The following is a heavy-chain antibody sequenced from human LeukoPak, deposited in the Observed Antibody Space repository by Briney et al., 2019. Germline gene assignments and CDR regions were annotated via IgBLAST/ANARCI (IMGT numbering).Heavy chain of an antibody. Sequence: GGSLRLSCAGSGFTVSSYYMTWVRQAPGKGPEWVSVIYGGGDTYYADSVKGRFTIFRDTSKNTLYLQMNSLRIEDTAVYYCTRDGQPRGGELLRLYYWGPGTMVTVSS. J-gene: IGHJ4*02. V-gene: IGHV3-66*02. CDR2: IYGGGDT. CDR3: TRDGQPRGGELLRLYY. CDR1: GFTVSSYY. D-gene: IGHD1-26*01.